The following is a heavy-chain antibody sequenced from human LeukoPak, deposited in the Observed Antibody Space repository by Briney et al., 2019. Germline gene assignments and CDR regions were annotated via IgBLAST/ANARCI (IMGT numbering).Heavy chain of an antibody. J-gene: IGHJ4*02. V-gene: IGHV3-48*03. Sequence: GGSLRLSCAASGFTFSNYEMNWVRQAPGKGLEWVSYISSSGSTIYYADSVKGRFTISRDNAKNSLYLQMNSLRAEDTAVYYCARVGLGVTKFFDYWGQGTLVTVSS. CDR3: ARVGLGVTKFFDY. D-gene: IGHD4-17*01. CDR1: GFTFSNYE. CDR2: ISSSGSTI.